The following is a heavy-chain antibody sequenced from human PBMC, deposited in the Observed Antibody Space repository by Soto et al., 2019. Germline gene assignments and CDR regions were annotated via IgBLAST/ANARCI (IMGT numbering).Heavy chain of an antibody. CDR2: MNPNSGNT. V-gene: IGHV1-8*01. CDR3: ARRGYCSSTSCYLDAFDI. CDR1: GYTFTSYD. D-gene: IGHD2-2*01. Sequence: QVQLVQSGAEVKKPGASVKVSCKASGYTFTSYDINWVRQATGQGLEWMGWMNPNSGNTGYAQKFQGRVTMTRNTSISTAYMELSSLRSEDTAVYYCARRGYCSSTSCYLDAFDIWGQGTMVTVSS. J-gene: IGHJ3*02.